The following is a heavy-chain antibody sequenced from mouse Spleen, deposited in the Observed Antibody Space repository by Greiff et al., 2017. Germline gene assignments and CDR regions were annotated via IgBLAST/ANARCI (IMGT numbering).Heavy chain of an antibody. D-gene: IGHD1-1*01. CDR3: ARRNYGSIYAMAN. CDR1: GYTFTSYG. V-gene: IGHV1-81*01. Sequence: VQLQQSGAELVRPGASVKLTCKASGYTFTSYGISWVKQRTGQGLEWIGEIYPRSGNTYYTEKFKGKATLTADKSSSTAYMELRSLTSEDSAVSFCARRNYGSIYAMANGGKGPSVPASS. CDR2: IYPRSGNT. J-gene: IGHJ4*01.